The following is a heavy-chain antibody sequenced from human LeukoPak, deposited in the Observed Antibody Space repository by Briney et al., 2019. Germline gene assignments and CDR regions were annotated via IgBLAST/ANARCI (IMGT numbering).Heavy chain of an antibody. CDR3: ARDPGGLTHPYYYYYMDV. CDR2: INPNSGGT. CDR1: GYTFTGYY. V-gene: IGHV1-2*02. Sequence: ASVNVSCKASGYTFTGYYMHWVRQAPGQGLEWMGWINPNSGGTNYAQKFQGRVTMTRDTSISTAYMELSRLRSDDTAVYYCARDPGGLTHPYYYYYMDVWGKGTTVTVSS. D-gene: IGHD2-15*01. J-gene: IGHJ6*03.